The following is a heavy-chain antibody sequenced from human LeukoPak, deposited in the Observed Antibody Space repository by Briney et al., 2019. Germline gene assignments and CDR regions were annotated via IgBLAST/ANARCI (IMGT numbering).Heavy chain of an antibody. D-gene: IGHD3-16*01. CDR3: ARDLYSLDP. V-gene: IGHV3-30-3*01. CDR2: ISYDGSNK. Sequence: GGSLRLSCVDSGFIFRTSAMHWVRQAPGKGLEWVAVISYDGSNKYYADSVKGRFTISRDNSKNALYLQMNSLRAEDTAVYYCARDLYSLDPWGQGTLVTVSS. J-gene: IGHJ5*02. CDR1: GFIFRTSA.